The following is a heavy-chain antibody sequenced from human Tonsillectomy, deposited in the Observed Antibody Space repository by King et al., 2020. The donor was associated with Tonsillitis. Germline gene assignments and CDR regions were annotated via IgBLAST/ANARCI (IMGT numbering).Heavy chain of an antibody. V-gene: IGHV1-18*01. CDR2: ISDYNGNA. Sequence: QLVQSGAEVKKXGAXVKVSCKASXXXFTNXGIXWVRQAPGQXLEXMGWISDYNGNANYAQKLQGRVTLTTDTSTSTAYMELRGLRSDDTAVYYCARXXXRXXVRGVXNTXXIWGXXTLVTV. J-gene: IGHJ3*02. CDR1: XXXFTNXG. CDR3: ARXXXRXXVRGVXNTXXI. D-gene: IGHD3-10*01.